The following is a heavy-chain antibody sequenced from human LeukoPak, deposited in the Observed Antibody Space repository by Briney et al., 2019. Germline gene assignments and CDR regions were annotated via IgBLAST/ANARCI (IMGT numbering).Heavy chain of an antibody. CDR1: GFTFSSYA. D-gene: IGHD2/OR15-2a*01. V-gene: IGHV1-2*02. CDR2: INPNSGGT. J-gene: IGHJ1*01. Sequence: GGSLRLSCAASGFTFSSYAMHWVRQAPGQGLEWMGWINPNSGGTNYAQKFQGRVTMTRDTSISTAYMELSRLRSDDTAVYYCARHFPGASGPVYFQHWGQGTLVTVSS. CDR3: ARHFPGASGPVYFQH.